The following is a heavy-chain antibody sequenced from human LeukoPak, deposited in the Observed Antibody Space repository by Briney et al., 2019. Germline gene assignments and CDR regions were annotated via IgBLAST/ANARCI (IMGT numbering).Heavy chain of an antibody. V-gene: IGHV3-15*01. Sequence: GGSLRLSCVVSGFTFSNAWMTWVRQAPGKGLEWVGRIKNKTDGGTTDYAAPVQGSFTISRDDSRDTVYLQMNSLQTEDTAVYHCSTGLSGYWGQGTLVTVSS. CDR1: GFTFSNAW. D-gene: IGHD6-19*01. CDR2: IKNKTDGGTT. J-gene: IGHJ4*02. CDR3: STGLSGY.